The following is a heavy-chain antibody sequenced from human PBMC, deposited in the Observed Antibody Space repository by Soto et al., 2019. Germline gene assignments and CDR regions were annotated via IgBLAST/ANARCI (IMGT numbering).Heavy chain of an antibody. CDR2: ISSSSSYT. D-gene: IGHD6-13*01. J-gene: IGHJ2*01. CDR1: GFTFSDYY. V-gene: IGHV3-11*05. CDR3: ARAVYRRRWPYFDL. Sequence: QVQLVESGGGLVKPGGSLRLSCAASGFTFSDYYMSWIRQAPGKGLEWVSYISSSSSYTNYAASVKGRFTISRDTAKNARYLQMNSLRADDTALYYCARAVYRRRWPYFDLWGRGTLVTVSS.